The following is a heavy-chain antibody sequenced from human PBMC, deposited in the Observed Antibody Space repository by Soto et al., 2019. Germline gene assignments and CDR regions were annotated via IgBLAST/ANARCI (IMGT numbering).Heavy chain of an antibody. D-gene: IGHD2-21*01. CDR3: ASSTRYCGGDCYDY. J-gene: IGHJ4*02. Sequence: SETLSLTCAVYGGSFSGYYWSWIRQPPGKGLEWIGEINHSGSTNYNPSLKSRVTISVDTSKNQFSLKLSPVTAADTAVYYCASSTRYCGGDCYDYWGQGTLVTVSS. CDR1: GGSFSGYY. V-gene: IGHV4-34*01. CDR2: INHSGST.